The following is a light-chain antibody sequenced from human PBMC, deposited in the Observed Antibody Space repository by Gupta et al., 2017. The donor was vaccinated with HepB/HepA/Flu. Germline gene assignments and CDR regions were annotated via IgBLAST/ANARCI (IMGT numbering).Light chain of an antibody. V-gene: IGKV1-8*01. CDR2: SAS. CDR3: QQDDKYPFT. Sequence: ALHMTQSPSSFSASTGDRVTITCRASQDISNCLAWYQQKPGKAPNLLIYSASILQGGVPSRFSGSGSGTDFTLTINSLQSEDFATYYCQQDDKYPFTFGGGTKVEIK. J-gene: IGKJ4*01. CDR1: QDISNC.